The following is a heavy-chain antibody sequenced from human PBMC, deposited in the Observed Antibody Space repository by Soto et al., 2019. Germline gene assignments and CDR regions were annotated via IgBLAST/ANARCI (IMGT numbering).Heavy chain of an antibody. D-gene: IGHD3-3*01. CDR3: AREAPFTIFGVRLHYYYGMDV. CDR2: IYSGGST. V-gene: IGHV3-53*01. Sequence: EVQLVESGGGLIQPGGSLRLSCAASGFTVSSNYMRWVRQAPGKGLEWVSVIYSGGSTYYADSVKGRFTISRDNSKNTLYLQMNSLRAEDTAVYYCAREAPFTIFGVRLHYYYGMDVWGQGTTVTVSS. CDR1: GFTVSSNY. J-gene: IGHJ6*02.